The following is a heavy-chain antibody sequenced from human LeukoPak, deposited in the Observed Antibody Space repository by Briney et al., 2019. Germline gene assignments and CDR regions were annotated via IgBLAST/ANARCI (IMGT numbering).Heavy chain of an antibody. V-gene: IGHV3-23*01. D-gene: IGHD3-16*01. CDR3: ARDWGSGY. CDR2: ISDGGHNT. Sequence: GGSLRLSCAASGLNFRNYAMSWVRQAPGKGLEWVSAISDGGHNTYYADSVKGRFAISRDDSTNMLFLQMNSLRAEDTAVYYCARDWGSGYWGQGTLVTVSS. J-gene: IGHJ4*02. CDR1: GLNFRNYA.